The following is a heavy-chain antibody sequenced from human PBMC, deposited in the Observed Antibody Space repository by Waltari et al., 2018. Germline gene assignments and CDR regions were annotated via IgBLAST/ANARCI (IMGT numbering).Heavy chain of an antibody. Sequence: EVQLLESGGGLVQPGGSLRLSCAASGFTFSSYAMSWVRPAPGKGLEWVSAISGSGGSTYYADSVKGRFTISRDNSKNTLYLQMNSLRAEDTAVYYCAKAPRSIAVAGTGYDYWGQGTLVTVSS. CDR3: AKAPRSIAVAGTGYDY. J-gene: IGHJ4*02. V-gene: IGHV3-23*01. CDR2: ISGSGGST. D-gene: IGHD6-19*01. CDR1: GFTFSSYA.